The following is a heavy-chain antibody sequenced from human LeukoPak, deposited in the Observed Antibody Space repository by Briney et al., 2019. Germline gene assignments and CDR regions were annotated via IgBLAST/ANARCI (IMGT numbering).Heavy chain of an antibody. Sequence: PSETLSLTCTVSGGSISSYYWSWIRQPPGKGLEWIGYIYYSGSTNYNPSLKSRVTISVDTSKNQFSLKLSSVTAADTAVYYCARAYLGSGSYAEDYRGQGTLVTVSS. J-gene: IGHJ4*02. CDR1: GGSISSYY. V-gene: IGHV4-59*01. D-gene: IGHD3-10*01. CDR3: ARAYLGSGSYAEDY. CDR2: IYYSGST.